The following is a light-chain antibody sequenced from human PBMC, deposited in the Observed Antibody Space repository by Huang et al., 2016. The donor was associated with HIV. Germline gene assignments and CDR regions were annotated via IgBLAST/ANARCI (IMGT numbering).Light chain of an antibody. CDR3: QQYDNWPPFT. CDR1: QSVRSN. J-gene: IGKJ3*01. CDR2: DAS. V-gene: IGKV3-15*01. Sequence: EIVVTQSPGTLSVSPGERATLSCRASQSVRSNLAWYQQKPGQAPRLLIYDASTRATGVPARFSGSGSGTQFTLSISSLQSEDFAVYYCQQYDNWPPFTFGPGTKVDIK.